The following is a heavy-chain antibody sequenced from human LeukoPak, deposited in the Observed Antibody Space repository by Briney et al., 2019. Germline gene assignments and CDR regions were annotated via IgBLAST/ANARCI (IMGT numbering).Heavy chain of an antibody. CDR3: ARDLPTGGIAVAGTNDAFDI. V-gene: IGHV1-2*02. CDR1: GYTLTVYY. Sequence: ASVRVSCKASGYTLTVYYMHWVRQAPGQGLEWMGWINPNSGGTNYAQKFQGRVTMTRDTSISTAYMELSRLRSDDTAVYYCARDLPTGGIAVAGTNDAFDIWGQGTMVTVSS. D-gene: IGHD6-19*01. CDR2: INPNSGGT. J-gene: IGHJ3*02.